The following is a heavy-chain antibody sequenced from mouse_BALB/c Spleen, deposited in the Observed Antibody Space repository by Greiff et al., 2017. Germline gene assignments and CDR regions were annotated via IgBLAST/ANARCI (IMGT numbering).Heavy chain of an antibody. CDR1: GYAFTNYL. CDR2: INPGSGGT. CDR3: ARSGGNYPAWFAY. J-gene: IGHJ3*01. V-gene: IGHV1-54*01. Sequence: QVHVKQSGAELVRPGTSVKVSCKASGYAFTNYLIEWVKQRPGQGLEWIGVINPGSGGTNYNEKFKGKATLTADKSSSTAYMQLSSLTSDDSAVYFCARSGGNYPAWFAYWGQGTLVTVSA. D-gene: IGHD2-1*01.